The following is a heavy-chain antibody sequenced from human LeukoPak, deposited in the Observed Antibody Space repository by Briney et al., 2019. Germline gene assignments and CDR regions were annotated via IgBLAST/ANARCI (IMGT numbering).Heavy chain of an antibody. Sequence: SETLSVTCAVYGGSFSGYYWSWIRQPPGKGLEWIGEINHSGSTNYNPSLKSRVTISVDTSKNQFSLKLSSVTAADTAVYYCAAALGQDFWSGYNYWGQGTLVTVSS. D-gene: IGHD3-3*01. CDR1: GGSFSGYY. V-gene: IGHV4-34*01. CDR3: AAALGQDFWSGYNY. J-gene: IGHJ4*02. CDR2: INHSGST.